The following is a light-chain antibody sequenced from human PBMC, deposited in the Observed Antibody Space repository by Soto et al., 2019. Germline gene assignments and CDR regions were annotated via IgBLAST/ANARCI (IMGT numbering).Light chain of an antibody. CDR2: DNN. V-gene: IGLV1-51*01. J-gene: IGLJ2*01. CDR3: GTWDSSLSGGV. CDR1: SSNIGNNY. Sequence: QSVLTQPPSVSAAPGQKVTISCSGSSSNIGNNYVSWYQQVPGTAPKLLIYDNNTRPSGIPDRFSGSKSGTSATLGITGLQTGDEADYYCGTWDSSLSGGVFGGGTKLTVL.